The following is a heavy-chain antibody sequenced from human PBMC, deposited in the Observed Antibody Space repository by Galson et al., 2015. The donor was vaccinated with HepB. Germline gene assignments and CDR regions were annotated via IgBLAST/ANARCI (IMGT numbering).Heavy chain of an antibody. V-gene: IGHV3-74*01. CDR1: GFPFDAYW. Sequence: SLRLSCAASGFPFDAYWMHWVRQGPGKGLDWVSHVNTHGTTTGYADSVKGRFTISRDNARNTVYLQMNSLRVEDTAVYYCAREFDRDPSDYWGQGVLVTVSS. J-gene: IGHJ4*02. CDR3: AREFDRDPSDY. CDR2: VNTHGTTT. D-gene: IGHD3-9*01.